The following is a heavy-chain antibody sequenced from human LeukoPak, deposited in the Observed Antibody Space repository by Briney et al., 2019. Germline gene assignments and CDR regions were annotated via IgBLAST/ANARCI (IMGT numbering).Heavy chain of an antibody. CDR1: GGTFSSYA. CDR3: ARLASTRNYYYYYMDV. CDR2: IIPIFGIA. D-gene: IGHD3-22*01. Sequence: PRASVKVSCKASGGTFSSYAISWVRQAPGQGLEWMGGIIPIFGIANYAQKFQGRVTITTDESTSTAYMELSSLRSEDTAVYYCARLASTRNYYYYYMDVWGKGTTVTVSS. V-gene: IGHV1-69*05. J-gene: IGHJ6*03.